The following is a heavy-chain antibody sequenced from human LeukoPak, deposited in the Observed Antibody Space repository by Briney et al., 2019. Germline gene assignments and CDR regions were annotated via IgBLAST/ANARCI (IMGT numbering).Heavy chain of an antibody. CDR3: ARDAGGSYDY. CDR1: GGSISSSSYY. CDR2: IYYSGST. D-gene: IGHD1-26*01. V-gene: IGHV4-61*01. J-gene: IGHJ4*02. Sequence: PSETLSLTCTVSGGSISSSSYYWSWIRQPPGKGLEWIGYIYYSGSTNYNPSLKSRVTISVDTSKNQFSLKLSSVTAADTAVYYCARDAGGSYDYWGQGTLVTVSS.